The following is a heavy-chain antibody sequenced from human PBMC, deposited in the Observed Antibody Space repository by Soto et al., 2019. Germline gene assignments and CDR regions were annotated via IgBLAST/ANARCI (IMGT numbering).Heavy chain of an antibody. CDR3: ARHYLFGDYYYYGMDV. CDR1: GGSFSGYY. Sequence: LSETLSLTCAVYGGSFSGYYWSGIRQPPGKGLEWIGEINHSGSTNYNPSLKSRVTISVDTSKNQFSLKLSSVTAADTAVYYCARHYLFGDYYYYGMDVWGQGTPVT. D-gene: IGHD3-10*01. V-gene: IGHV4-34*01. J-gene: IGHJ6*02. CDR2: INHSGST.